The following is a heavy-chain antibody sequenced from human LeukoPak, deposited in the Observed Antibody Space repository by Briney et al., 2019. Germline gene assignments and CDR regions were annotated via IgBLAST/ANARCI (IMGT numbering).Heavy chain of an antibody. Sequence: GGSLRLSCAASGFTFSSYGMHWVRQAPGKGLEWVAVISYDGSNKYYADSVKGRFTISRDNSKNTLYLQMNSLRAEDTAVYYWARSPGRVCFGELGYWGQGTLVTVSS. CDR1: GFTFSSYG. J-gene: IGHJ4*02. CDR3: ARSPGRVCFGELGY. CDR2: ISYDGSNK. V-gene: IGHV3-30*03. D-gene: IGHD3-10*01.